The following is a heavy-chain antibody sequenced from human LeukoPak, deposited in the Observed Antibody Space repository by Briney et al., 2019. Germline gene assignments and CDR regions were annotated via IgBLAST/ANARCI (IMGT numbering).Heavy chain of an antibody. CDR3: VDSYYYDSSADY. CDR2: IYYSGST. J-gene: IGHJ4*02. D-gene: IGHD3-22*01. CDR1: GGSISSSSYY. V-gene: IGHV4-39*01. Sequence: PSETLSLTCTVSGGSISSSSYYWGWIRQPPGKGLEWIGSIYYSGSTYYNPSLKSRVTISVDTSKNQFSLKPSSVTAADTAVYYCVDSYYYDSSADYWGQGTLVTVSS.